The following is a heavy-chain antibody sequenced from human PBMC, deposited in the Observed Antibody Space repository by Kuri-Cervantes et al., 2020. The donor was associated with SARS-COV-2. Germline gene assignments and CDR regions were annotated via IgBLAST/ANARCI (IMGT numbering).Heavy chain of an antibody. V-gene: IGHV3-30-3*01. Sequence: GRSLRLSCAASGFTFSSYAMHWVRQAPGKGLEWVAVISYDGSNKYYADSVKGRFTISRDNSKNTLYLQMNSLRAEDTAVYYCASSLLWFGESYYYIDVWGKGTTVTVSS. CDR1: GFTFSSYA. CDR3: ASSLLWFGESYYYIDV. J-gene: IGHJ6*03. D-gene: IGHD3-10*01. CDR2: ISYDGSNK.